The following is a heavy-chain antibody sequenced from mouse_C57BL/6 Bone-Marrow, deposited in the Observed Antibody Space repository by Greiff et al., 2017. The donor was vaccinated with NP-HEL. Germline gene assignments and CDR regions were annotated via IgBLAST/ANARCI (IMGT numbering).Heavy chain of an antibody. CDR1: GYTFTSYW. CDR3: AFITTVVADY. J-gene: IGHJ2*01. CDR2: INPSSGYT. D-gene: IGHD1-1*01. V-gene: IGHV1-7*01. Sequence: VQLQQSGAELAKPGASVKLSCKASGYTFTSYWMHWVKQRPGQGLEWIGYINPSSGYTKYNQKSKDKATLTADQSSSTAYIQLVSLTYEDSAVYDCAFITTVVADYWGQGTTLTGSS.